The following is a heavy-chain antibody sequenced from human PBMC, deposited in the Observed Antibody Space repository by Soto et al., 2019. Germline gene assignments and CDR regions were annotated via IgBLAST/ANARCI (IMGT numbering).Heavy chain of an antibody. CDR3: AKGILPIVVVPAALAFGYYFDY. V-gene: IGHV3-23*01. CDR2: ISGSGGST. J-gene: IGHJ4*02. Sequence: GGSLRLSCAASGFTFSSYAMSWVRQAPGKGLEWVSAISGSGGSTYYADSVKGRFTISRDNSKNTLYLQMNSLRAEDTAVYYCAKGILPIVVVPAALAFGYYFDYWGQGTLVTVSS. D-gene: IGHD2-2*01. CDR1: GFTFSSYA.